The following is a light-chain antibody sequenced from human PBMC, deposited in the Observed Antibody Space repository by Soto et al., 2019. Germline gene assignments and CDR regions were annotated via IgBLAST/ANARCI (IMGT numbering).Light chain of an antibody. CDR1: QSIGKH. V-gene: IGKV1-39*01. Sequence: DIQMTQSPSFLSASVGDRVTITCRASQSIGKHLNWYQQKPGKAPKVLINGASRLHTGVPSRFSGSGSGTDFTLTISSLQPEDFATYFCQQKYRLPRTFGQGTKVDIK. CDR3: QQKYRLPRT. CDR2: GAS. J-gene: IGKJ1*01.